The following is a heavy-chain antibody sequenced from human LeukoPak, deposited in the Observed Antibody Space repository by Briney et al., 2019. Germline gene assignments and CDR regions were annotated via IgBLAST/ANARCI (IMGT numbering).Heavy chain of an antibody. V-gene: IGHV3-21*01. Sequence: PGGSLRLSCAASGFTFSSYSMNWVRQAPGKGLEWASSISSSSSYIYYADSVKGRFTISRDNAKNSLYLQMNSLRAEDTAVYYRARALLSLNWFDPWGQGTLVTVSS. CDR3: ARALLSLNWFDP. CDR2: ISSSSSYI. J-gene: IGHJ5*02. CDR1: GFTFSSYS.